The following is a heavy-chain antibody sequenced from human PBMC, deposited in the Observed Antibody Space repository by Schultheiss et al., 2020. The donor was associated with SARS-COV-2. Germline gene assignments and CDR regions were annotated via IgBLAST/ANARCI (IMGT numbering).Heavy chain of an antibody. CDR2: IWYDGSNK. CDR1: GFTFSSYG. V-gene: IGHV3-33*01. CDR3: ARDTRSGTTWGDYYYYYGMDV. D-gene: IGHD1-7*01. J-gene: IGHJ6*02. Sequence: GGSLRLSCAASGFTFSSYGMHWVRQAPGKGLEWVAVIWYDGSNKYYADSVKGRFTISRDNSKNTLYLQMNSLRAEDTAVYYCARDTRSGTTWGDYYYYYGMDVWGQGTTVTVSS.